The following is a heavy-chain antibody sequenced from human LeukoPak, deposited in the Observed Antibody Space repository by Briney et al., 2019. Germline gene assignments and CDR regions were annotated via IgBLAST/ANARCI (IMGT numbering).Heavy chain of an antibody. CDR3: ARGDYGDFYYFDY. V-gene: IGHV3-66*01. D-gene: IGHD4-17*01. Sequence: GGSLRLSCAASGFTVSSNYMSWVRQAPGEGLEWVSVIYSGGSTYYADSVKGRFTISRDNSKNTLYLQMNSLRAEDTAVYYCARGDYGDFYYFDYWGQGTLVTVSS. J-gene: IGHJ4*02. CDR2: IYSGGST. CDR1: GFTVSSNY.